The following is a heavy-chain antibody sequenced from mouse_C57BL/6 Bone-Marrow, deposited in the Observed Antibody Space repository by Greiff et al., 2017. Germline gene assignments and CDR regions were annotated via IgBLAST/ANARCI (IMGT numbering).Heavy chain of an antibody. CDR1: GYTFTSYW. Sequence: VQLQQSGTVLARPGASVKMSCKTSGYTFTSYWMHWVKQRPGQGLEWIGAIYPGNSDTSYNQKFKGKAKLTAVTSASTAYMALSSLTNEDSAVYYCTSLIYYGVDYWGQGTTLTVSS. D-gene: IGHD2-13*01. CDR2: IYPGNSDT. CDR3: TSLIYYGVDY. V-gene: IGHV1-5*01. J-gene: IGHJ2*01.